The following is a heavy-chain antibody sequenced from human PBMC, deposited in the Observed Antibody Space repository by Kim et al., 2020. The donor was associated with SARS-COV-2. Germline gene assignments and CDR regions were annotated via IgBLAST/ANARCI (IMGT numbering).Heavy chain of an antibody. V-gene: IGHV1-18*01. Sequence: ASVKVSCKASGYTFITYGISWVRQAPGQGLEWMGWISTYNGNRNYAQKLQGRVTMTTDTSTSTVYMELRSLRSDDTAMYYCARDYYSGNYQGAFDFWGQGTMVTVSS. CDR2: ISTYNGNR. CDR1: GYTFITYG. D-gene: IGHD3-10*01. CDR3: ARDYYSGNYQGAFDF. J-gene: IGHJ3*01.